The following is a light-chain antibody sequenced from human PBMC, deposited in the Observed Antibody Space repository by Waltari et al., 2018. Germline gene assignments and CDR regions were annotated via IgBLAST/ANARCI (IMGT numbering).Light chain of an antibody. CDR3: CSYAGGFYV. V-gene: IGLV2-11*01. CDR1: SSDVGGYNF. Sequence: QSALTQPRPVSGSPGQSVTISCTGTSSDVGGYNFVSWYQQHPVKAPKLMIYDITKRPSGVPDRFAGSKSGNTASLTISGLQAEDEADYYCCSYAGGFYVFGTGTEVTVL. J-gene: IGLJ1*01. CDR2: DIT.